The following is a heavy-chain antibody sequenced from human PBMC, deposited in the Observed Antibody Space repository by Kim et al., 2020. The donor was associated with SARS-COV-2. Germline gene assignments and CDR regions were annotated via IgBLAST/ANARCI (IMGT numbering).Heavy chain of an antibody. J-gene: IGHJ3*02. V-gene: IGHV4-34*01. CDR2: INHSGST. CDR3: ASGAYYYDSSGGFWPQYFAFDI. CDR1: GGSFSGYY. Sequence: SETLSLTCAVYGGSFSGYYWSWIRQPPGKGLEWIGEINHSGSTNYNPSLKSRVTISVDTSKNQFSLKLSSVTAADTAVYYCASGAYYYDSSGGFWPQYFAFDIWGQGTMVTVSS. D-gene: IGHD3-22*01.